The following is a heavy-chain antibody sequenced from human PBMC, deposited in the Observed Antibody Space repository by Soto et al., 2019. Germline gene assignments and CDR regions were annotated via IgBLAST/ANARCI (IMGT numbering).Heavy chain of an antibody. V-gene: IGHV1-3*01. CDR3: PREAEYSSSSNDY. CDR2: INAGNGNT. D-gene: IGHD6-6*01. Sequence: QVPLVQSGAEVKKPGASVKVSCKASGYTFTSYAMHWVRQAPGQRLEWMGWINAGNGNTKYSQKFQGRVTITRDTSASTAYMELSSLRSEDTAVYYCPREAEYSSSSNDYWGQGTLVTVSS. J-gene: IGHJ4*02. CDR1: GYTFTSYA.